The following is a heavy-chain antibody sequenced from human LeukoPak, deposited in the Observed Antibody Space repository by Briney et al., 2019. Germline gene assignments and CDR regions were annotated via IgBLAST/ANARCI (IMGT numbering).Heavy chain of an antibody. J-gene: IGHJ4*02. Sequence: GRSLRLSCAASGFTFSSYAMHWVRQAPGKGLEWVAVISYDGSNKYYADSVKGRFTISRDNAKNTLYLQMNSLRAEDTAVYYCAKDGTWYSDYFDYWGQGTLVTVSS. D-gene: IGHD1-14*01. CDR2: ISYDGSNK. V-gene: IGHV3-30*04. CDR1: GFTFSSYA. CDR3: AKDGTWYSDYFDY.